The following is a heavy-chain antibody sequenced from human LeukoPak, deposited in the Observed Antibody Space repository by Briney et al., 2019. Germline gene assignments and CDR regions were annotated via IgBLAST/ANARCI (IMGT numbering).Heavy chain of an antibody. J-gene: IGHJ4*02. D-gene: IGHD2-2*01. V-gene: IGHV1-18*01. CDR2: ISAYNGNT. CDR1: GYTFTSYG. CDR3: ARYCSSTSCYFPFNY. Sequence: ASVKVSCKASGYTFTSYGINWVRQAPGQGLEWMGWISAYNGNTNYAQNLQGRVTMTTDTSTSTAYMELRSLRSDDTAVYYCARYCSSTSCYFPFNYWGQGTLVTVSS.